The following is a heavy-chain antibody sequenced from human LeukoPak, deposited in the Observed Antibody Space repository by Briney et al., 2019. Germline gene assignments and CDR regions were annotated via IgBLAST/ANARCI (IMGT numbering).Heavy chain of an antibody. V-gene: IGHV3-23*01. CDR2: ISDGGGSI. J-gene: IGHJ4*02. CDR1: GFTFSGFA. Sequence: PGGSLRLSCAASGFTFSGFAMSWVRQAPGTGLEWVSAISDGGGSINYADSVKGRFTISRDNSKNTLYLQMNSLRAEDTAVYYCAKAVYGDYPDYWGQGTLVTVSS. D-gene: IGHD4-17*01. CDR3: AKAVYGDYPDY.